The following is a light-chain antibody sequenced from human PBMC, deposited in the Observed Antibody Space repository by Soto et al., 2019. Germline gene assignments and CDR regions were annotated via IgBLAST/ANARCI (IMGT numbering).Light chain of an antibody. CDR2: GAS. Sequence: EIVMTQSPATLSVSPGERATLSCRASQSVASNLAWYQQNPGQAPRLLIYGASTRTTGIPARFISSGSGTEFTLSISSLQSEDFAVYYCHQYNDWPQITFGQGTRLEIK. V-gene: IGKV3-15*01. J-gene: IGKJ5*01. CDR3: HQYNDWPQIT. CDR1: QSVASN.